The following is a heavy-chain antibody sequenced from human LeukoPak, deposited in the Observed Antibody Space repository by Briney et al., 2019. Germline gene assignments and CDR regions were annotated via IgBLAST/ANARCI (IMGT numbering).Heavy chain of an antibody. CDR2: IYYSGST. CDR1: GYSISSGYY. D-gene: IGHD4-17*01. V-gene: IGHV4-61*01. J-gene: IGHJ4*02. Sequence: PSETLSLTCAVSGYSISSGYYWGWIRQPPGKGLEWIGYIYYSGSTNYNPSLKSRVTISVDTSKNQFSLKLSSVTAADTAVYYCARGKPTFDYWGQGTLVTVSS. CDR3: ARGKPTFDY.